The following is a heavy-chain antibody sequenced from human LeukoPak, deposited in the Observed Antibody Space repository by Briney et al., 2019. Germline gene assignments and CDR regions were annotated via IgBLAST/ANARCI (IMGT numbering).Heavy chain of an antibody. D-gene: IGHD3-3*01. Sequence: GGSLRLSCAASGFTFDDYGMSWVRQAPGKGLEWVSGINWNGGSTGYADSVKGRFTISRDNAKNSLYLQMNSLRAEDTALYYCARDMYHDFWSGYYYYYYYYMDVWGKGTTVTVSS. CDR2: INWNGGST. CDR1: GFTFDDYG. CDR3: ARDMYHDFWSGYYYYYYYYMDV. V-gene: IGHV3-20*04. J-gene: IGHJ6*03.